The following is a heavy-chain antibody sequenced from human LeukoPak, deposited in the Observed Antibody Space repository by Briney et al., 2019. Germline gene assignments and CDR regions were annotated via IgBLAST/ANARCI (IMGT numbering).Heavy chain of an antibody. CDR2: IIPIFGTA. CDR3: AREKVTTQRGSYMDV. J-gene: IGHJ6*03. CDR1: GGTFSSYA. D-gene: IGHD4-17*01. V-gene: IGHV1-69*06. Sequence: GASVKVSCKASGGTFSSYAISWVRQAPGQGLEWMGRIIPIFGTANYAQKFQGRVTITADKSTSTAYVELSSLRSEDTAVYYCAREKVTTQRGSYMDVWGKGTTVTVSS.